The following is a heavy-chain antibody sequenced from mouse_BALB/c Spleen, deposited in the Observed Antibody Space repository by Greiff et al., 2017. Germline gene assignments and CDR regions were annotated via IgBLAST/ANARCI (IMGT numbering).Heavy chain of an antibody. CDR2: IDPANGNT. Sequence: VQLQQSGAELVKPGASVKLSCTASGFNIKDTYMHWVKQRPEQGLEWIGRIDPANGNTKYDPKFQGKATITADTSSNTAYLQLSSLTSEDTAVYYCARDYYGPSYWYFDVWGAGTTVTVSS. D-gene: IGHD1-2*01. V-gene: IGHV14-3*02. CDR3: ARDYYGPSYWYFDV. J-gene: IGHJ1*01. CDR1: GFNIKDTY.